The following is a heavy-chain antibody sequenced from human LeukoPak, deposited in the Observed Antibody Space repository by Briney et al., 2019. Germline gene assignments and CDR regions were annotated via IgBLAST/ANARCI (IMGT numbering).Heavy chain of an antibody. J-gene: IGHJ4*02. V-gene: IGHV3-11*01. D-gene: IGHD2-2*02. Sequence: GGSLRLSCAASGFTFSDYYMSWIRQAPGKGLEWVSYISSSGSTIYYADSVKGRFTISRDNAKNSLYLQMNSLRAEDTAVYYCARDQAWDLREDRVPAAINYWGQGTLVTVSS. CDR3: ARDQAWDLREDRVPAAINY. CDR1: GFTFSDYY. CDR2: ISSSGSTI.